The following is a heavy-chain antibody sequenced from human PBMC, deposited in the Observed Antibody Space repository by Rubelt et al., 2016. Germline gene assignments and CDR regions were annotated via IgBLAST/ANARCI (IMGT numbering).Heavy chain of an antibody. V-gene: IGHV4-34*02. CDR1: TGSFNGYR. J-gene: IGHJ4*02. D-gene: IGHD1-26*01. CDR2: VTHSGDA. Sequence: QAQLQQWGAGLLSPSDTLSLTCAVFTGSFNGYRWSWIRQKSDEGLEWIGEVTHSGDANYNPSLRDRVSISAESSKNQFSLRLTSLTAADTGLCFCAGGVGFATNPYYRGPFDSWGLGTQVTVSS. CDR3: AGGVGFATNPYYRGPFDS.